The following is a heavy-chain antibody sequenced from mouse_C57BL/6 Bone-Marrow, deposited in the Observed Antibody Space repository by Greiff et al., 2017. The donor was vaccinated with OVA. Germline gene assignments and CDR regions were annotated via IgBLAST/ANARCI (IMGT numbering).Heavy chain of an antibody. D-gene: IGHD2-3*01. V-gene: IGHV14-4*01. CDR2: IDPENGDT. Sequence: VQLQQSGAELVRPGASVKLSCTASGFNIKDDYMHWVKQRPEQGLEWIGWIDPENGDTEYASKFQGKATITAEPSSNTAYLQLSSLTSEETAVYYCTRGWLGFAYWGQGTLVTVSA. CDR1: GFNIKDDY. J-gene: IGHJ3*01. CDR3: TRGWLGFAY.